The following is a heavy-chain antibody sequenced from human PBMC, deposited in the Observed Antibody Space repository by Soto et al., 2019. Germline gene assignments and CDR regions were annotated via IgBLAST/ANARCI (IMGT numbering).Heavy chain of an antibody. CDR3: ARDGDYGDYVFDY. CDR1: GGTFSSYT. CDR2: IIPILGIA. Sequence: QVQLVQSGAEVKKPGSSVKVSCKASGGTFSSYTISWVRQAPGQGLEWMGRIIPILGIANYAQKFQGRVTITADKSTSTAYMELSSLRSEDTAVYYCARDGDYGDYVFDYWGQGTLVNVSS. V-gene: IGHV1-69*08. J-gene: IGHJ4*02. D-gene: IGHD4-17*01.